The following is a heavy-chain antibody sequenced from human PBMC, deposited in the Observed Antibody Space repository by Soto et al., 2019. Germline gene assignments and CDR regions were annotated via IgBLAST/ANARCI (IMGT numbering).Heavy chain of an antibody. CDR2: ISDTRRTR. Sequence: VQLVESGGGLVQPGGSLRLSCAASGFTFNSFSMIWVRQLPGRGLEWVSYISDTRRTRYYGDSVEGRFTVSRDNARNSLSLQMNSLRVEDTGIYYCARLAGAALELRFFYFWGQGTLVTVSS. CDR3: ARLAGAALELRFFYF. D-gene: IGHD1-1*01. V-gene: IGHV3-48*01. CDR1: GFTFNSFS. J-gene: IGHJ4*02.